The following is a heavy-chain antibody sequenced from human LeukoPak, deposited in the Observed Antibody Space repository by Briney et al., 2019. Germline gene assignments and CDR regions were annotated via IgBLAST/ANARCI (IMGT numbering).Heavy chain of an antibody. Sequence: ASVKVSCKASGYTFTSYDINWVRQATGQGLEWMGWMNPNSGNTGYAQKFQGRVTMTRNTSISTAYMELSSLRSEDTAVYYCAREPDGSGNFDYGGREPLLPVSP. D-gene: IGHD3-10*01. CDR2: MNPNSGNT. V-gene: IGHV1-8*01. CDR1: GYTFTSYD. J-gene: IGHJ4*02. CDR3: AREPDGSGNFDY.